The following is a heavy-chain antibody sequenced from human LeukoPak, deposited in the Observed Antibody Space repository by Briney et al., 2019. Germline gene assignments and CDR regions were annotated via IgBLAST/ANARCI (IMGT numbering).Heavy chain of an antibody. J-gene: IGHJ4*02. D-gene: IGHD2-2*01. V-gene: IGHV1-18*01. CDR2: ISAYTGNT. CDR3: ARVASTTCDCPDYFDY. CDR1: GYTFTTFG. Sequence: ASVKVSCKASGYTFTTFGITWVRQAPGQGLEWMGWISAYTGNTNYAPKFQGRVTMTTDTSTSTAHMELRSLTSDDTAVYYCARVASTTCDCPDYFDYWGQGTLVTVPS.